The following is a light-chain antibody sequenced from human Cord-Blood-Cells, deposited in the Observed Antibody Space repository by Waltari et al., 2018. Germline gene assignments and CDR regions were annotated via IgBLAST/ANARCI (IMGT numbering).Light chain of an antibody. Sequence: QSALTQPRLVSGSPGQSVTISCTGTSSDFGGFNYVSWYQQHPGKAPKLMIYDVSKRPSGVPDRFSGSKSGNTASLTISGLQAEDEADYYCCSYAGSYTYVFGTGTKVTVL. V-gene: IGLV2-11*01. CDR1: SSDFGGFNY. CDR2: DVS. CDR3: CSYAGSYTYV. J-gene: IGLJ1*01.